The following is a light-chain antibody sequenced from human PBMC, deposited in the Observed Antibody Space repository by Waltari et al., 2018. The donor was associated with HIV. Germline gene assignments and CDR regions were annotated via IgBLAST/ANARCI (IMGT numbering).Light chain of an antibody. CDR1: SDHVGHQG. V-gene: IGLV10-54*01. J-gene: IGLJ2*01. Sequence: AGLSQPPSLSTGLGQTAPRTCTGNSDHVGHQGAVWLQHHQGLPPRLLSHRNNNRPSGVSDRFSTATSGNTAFLTIRGLRSEDEADYFCSAWDSSLTGWIFGGGTQLAVL. CDR2: RNN. CDR3: SAWDSSLTGWI.